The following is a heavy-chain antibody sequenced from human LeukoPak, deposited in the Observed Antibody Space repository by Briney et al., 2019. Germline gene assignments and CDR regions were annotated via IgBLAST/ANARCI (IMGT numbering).Heavy chain of an antibody. CDR2: IYYSGST. J-gene: IGHJ3*02. V-gene: IGHV4-59*08. Sequence: SETLSLTCTVSGGSISSYYWSWIRQPPGKGLEWIGYIYYSGSTNYNPSLKSRATISVDTSKNQFSLKLSSVTAADTAVYYCARLDPGADAFDIWGQGTMVTVSS. CDR3: ARLDPGADAFDI. CDR1: GGSISSYY.